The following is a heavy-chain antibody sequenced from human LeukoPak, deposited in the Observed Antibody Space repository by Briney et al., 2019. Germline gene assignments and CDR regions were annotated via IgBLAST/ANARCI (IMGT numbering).Heavy chain of an antibody. J-gene: IGHJ4*02. D-gene: IGHD6-19*01. Sequence: TGGSLRLYCAASGFTFDDYAMHWVRQAPGKGLEWVSGISWNSGSIGYADSVKGRFTISRDNAKNSLYLQMNSLRAEDTALYYCAKDGYSSDGYFDYWGQGTLVTVSS. CDR1: GFTFDDYA. CDR3: AKDGYSSDGYFDY. V-gene: IGHV3-9*01. CDR2: ISWNSGSI.